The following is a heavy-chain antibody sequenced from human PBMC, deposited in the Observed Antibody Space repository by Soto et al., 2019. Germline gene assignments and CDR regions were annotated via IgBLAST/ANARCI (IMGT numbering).Heavy chain of an antibody. CDR3: TRGGYYDYIWGSPTYYFDY. V-gene: IGHV3-49*03. CDR1: GFTFGDYA. CDR2: IRSKAYGGTT. D-gene: IGHD3-16*01. J-gene: IGHJ4*02. Sequence: GGSLRLSCTASGFTFGDYAMSWFRQAPGKGLEWVGFIRSKAYGGTTEYAASVKGRFTISRDDSKSIAYLQMNSLKTEDTAVYYCTRGGYYDYIWGSPTYYFDYWGQGTLVTVSS.